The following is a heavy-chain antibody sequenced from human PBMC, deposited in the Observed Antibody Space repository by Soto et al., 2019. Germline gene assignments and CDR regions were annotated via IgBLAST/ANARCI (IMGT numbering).Heavy chain of an antibody. V-gene: IGHV3-23*01. D-gene: IGHD3-16*01. Sequence: GGSLRLSCAASGFTFSSYAMSWVRQAPGKGLEWVSAISGSGGSTYYADSVKGRFTISRDNSKNTLYLQMNSLRAEDTAVYYCAKTRGEGAYYYYYMDVWGKGTTVTVSS. CDR2: ISGSGGST. J-gene: IGHJ6*03. CDR1: GFTFSSYA. CDR3: AKTRGEGAYYYYYMDV.